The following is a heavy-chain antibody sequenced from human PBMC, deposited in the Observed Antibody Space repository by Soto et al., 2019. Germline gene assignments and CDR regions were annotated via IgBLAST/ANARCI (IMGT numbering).Heavy chain of an antibody. CDR2: VYYTGST. D-gene: IGHD6-19*01. CDR1: GGSISGSY. J-gene: IGHJ4*02. Sequence: SETLSLTCSVSGGSISGSYWGWIRQSPGKGLEWLGYVYYTGSTNYSPSPRSRVSISVDTSKNEFSLRLSSVTAADTAVYFCARSVAVSGAHIDYWGQGTQVTVSS. V-gene: IGHV4-59*01. CDR3: ARSVAVSGAHIDY.